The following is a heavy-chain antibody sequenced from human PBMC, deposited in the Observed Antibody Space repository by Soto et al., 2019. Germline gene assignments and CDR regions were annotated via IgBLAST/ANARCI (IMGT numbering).Heavy chain of an antibody. CDR1: GGSISSGGYS. CDR3: AREGAGYITN. J-gene: IGHJ1*01. Sequence: RSLTCAVSGGSISSGGYSWSWIRQPPGKGLEWIGYIYHSGSTYYNPSLKSRVTISVDRSKNQFSLKLSSVTAADTAVYSCAREGAGYITNWGQGTLVTVSS. V-gene: IGHV4-30-2*01. CDR2: IYHSGST. D-gene: IGHD1-26*01.